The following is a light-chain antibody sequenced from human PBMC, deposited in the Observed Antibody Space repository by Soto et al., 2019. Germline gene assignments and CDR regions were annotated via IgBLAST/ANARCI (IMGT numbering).Light chain of an antibody. Sequence: QSALTQPPSVSGSPGQSVTISCTGTSSDVGYYNRVSWYQQPPGTAPKLLIYEVSNRPSGVPDRFSGSKSGNTASLTISGLQAEGEADYYCSLYTSSTFYVFGTGTKVTVL. V-gene: IGLV2-18*01. J-gene: IGLJ1*01. CDR3: SLYTSSTFYV. CDR1: SSDVGYYNR. CDR2: EVS.